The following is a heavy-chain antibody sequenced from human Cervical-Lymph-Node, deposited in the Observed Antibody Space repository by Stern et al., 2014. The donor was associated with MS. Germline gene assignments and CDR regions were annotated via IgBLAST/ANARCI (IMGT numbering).Heavy chain of an antibody. CDR2: ISWTSVNI. V-gene: IGHV3-9*01. Sequence: EVHLVESGGGLVQPGRSLRLSCVGSGFTFDDYTMHWVRHAPGQGLEWVSGISWTSVNIAYADSVKGRFTISRDNAQKSLFLLMNNLRSEDTALYYCVKETSPSYYYGMDVWGQGTAVTVSS. J-gene: IGHJ6*02. CDR3: VKETSPSYYYGMDV. CDR1: GFTFDDYT.